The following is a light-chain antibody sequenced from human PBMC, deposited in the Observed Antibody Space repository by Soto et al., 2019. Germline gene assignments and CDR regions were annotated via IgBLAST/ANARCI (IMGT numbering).Light chain of an antibody. V-gene: IGLV2-8*01. CDR2: EVT. CDR1: SSDVGYYNY. J-gene: IGLJ1*01. CDR3: SSYAGSNNFV. Sequence: QSALPQPPSASGPPGHSFTISSPETSSDVGYYNYVSWYQHHPGKAPKLMIYEVTKRPSGVPDRFSGSKSGNTASLTVSGLLFDDEADYYCSSYAGSNNFVFGTGTKVTVL.